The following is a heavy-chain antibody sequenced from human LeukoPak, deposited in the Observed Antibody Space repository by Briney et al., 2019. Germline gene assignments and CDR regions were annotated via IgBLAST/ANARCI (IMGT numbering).Heavy chain of an antibody. J-gene: IGHJ3*02. CDR1: GFTFSDYY. CDR3: AKDFHRLGEFDAFDI. D-gene: IGHD3-16*01. CDR2: ISSSGSTI. V-gene: IGHV3-11*04. Sequence: GGSLRLSCAASGFTFSDYYMSWIRQAPGKGLEWVSYISSSGSTIYYADSVKGRFTISRDNAKNSLYLQMNSLRAEDTAVYYCAKDFHRLGEFDAFDIWGQGTMVTVSS.